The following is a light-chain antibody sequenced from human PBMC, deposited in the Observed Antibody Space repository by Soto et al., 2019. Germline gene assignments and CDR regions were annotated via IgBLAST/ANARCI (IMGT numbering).Light chain of an antibody. Sequence: DIQMTQSPSTLSASVGDRVTITCRASQSISSWLAWYQQKPVKAPKLLIYDASSLESGVPSRFSGSGSGTEFTLTISSLQPDDFATYYCQQYYSYSCTFGQGTKVEIK. CDR3: QQYYSYSCT. V-gene: IGKV1-5*01. CDR2: DAS. CDR1: QSISSW. J-gene: IGKJ1*01.